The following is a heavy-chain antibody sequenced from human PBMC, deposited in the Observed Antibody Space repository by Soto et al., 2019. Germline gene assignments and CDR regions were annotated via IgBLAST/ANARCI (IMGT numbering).Heavy chain of an antibody. V-gene: IGHV1-69*06. Sequence: SVKVSCKASGCTYSSYVISWVRQAPGQGLEWMGGIIPIFGTANYAQKFQGRVTITADKSTSTAYMELSSLRSEDTAVYYCARGLVLGTHSYYGTDVSRQGTTIAVSS. D-gene: IGHD3-22*01. J-gene: IGHJ6*01. CDR1: GCTYSSYV. CDR2: IIPIFGTA. CDR3: ARGLVLGTHSYYGTDV.